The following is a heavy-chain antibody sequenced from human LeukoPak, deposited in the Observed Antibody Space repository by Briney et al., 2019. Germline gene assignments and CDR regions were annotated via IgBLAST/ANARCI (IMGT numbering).Heavy chain of an antibody. CDR1: GFTFSSYA. J-gene: IGHJ4*02. V-gene: IGHV3-23*01. CDR2: ISGSGGST. D-gene: IGHD5-12*01. Sequence: GSLRLSCAASGFTFSSYAMSWVRQAPGKGLELVSAISGSGGSTYYADSVKGRFTISRDNSKNTLYLQMNSLRAEDTAVYYCARGPSGYHNTGGQGTLVTVSS. CDR3: ARGPSGYHNT.